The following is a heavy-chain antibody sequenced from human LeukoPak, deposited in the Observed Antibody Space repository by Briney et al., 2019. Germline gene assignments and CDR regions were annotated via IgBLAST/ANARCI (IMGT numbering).Heavy chain of an antibody. CDR1: GGTFSSYA. D-gene: IGHD3-9*01. J-gene: IGHJ4*02. V-gene: IGHV1-69*06. CDR2: IIPIFGTA. Sequence: SVKVSCKASGGTFSSYAISWVRQAPGQRLEWMGGIIPIFGTANYAQKFQGRVTITADKSTSTAYMELSSLRSEDTAVYYCASSGTPHYDILTGYYFDYWGQGTLVTVSS. CDR3: ASSGTPHYDILTGYYFDY.